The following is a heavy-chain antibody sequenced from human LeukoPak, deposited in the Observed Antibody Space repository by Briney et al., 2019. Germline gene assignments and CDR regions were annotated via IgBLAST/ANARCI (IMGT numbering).Heavy chain of an antibody. J-gene: IGHJ4*02. V-gene: IGHV3-21*05. CDR1: GFTFSNAW. D-gene: IGHD2-15*01. CDR3: ARDKDGYFDY. Sequence: GGPLRLSCAASGFTFSNAWMTWVRQAPGKGLEWVSYISSSSSYIYYADSVKGRFTISRDNAKNSLYLQMNSLRAEDTAVYYCARDKDGYFDYWGQGTLVTVSS. CDR2: ISSSSSYI.